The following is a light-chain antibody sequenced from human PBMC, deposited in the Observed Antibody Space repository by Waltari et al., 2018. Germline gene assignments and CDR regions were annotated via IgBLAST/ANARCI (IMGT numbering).Light chain of an antibody. J-gene: IGLJ1*01. V-gene: IGLV3-19*01. Sequence: SSELTQDPAVSVALGQTVRITCQGDSLRSYYASWYQQKPGQAPVLVIHCKNNRPSGIPDRFSGSSSGNTASLTITGAQAEDEADYYCNSRDSSGNHPFGTGTKVTVL. CDR2: CKN. CDR1: SLRSYY. CDR3: NSRDSSGNHP.